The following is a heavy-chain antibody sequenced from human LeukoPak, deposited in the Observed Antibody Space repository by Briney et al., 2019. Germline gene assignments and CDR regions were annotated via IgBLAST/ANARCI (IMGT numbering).Heavy chain of an antibody. CDR3: AREPPESYLFDF. CDR2: LKLSAGST. CDR1: GYTFTSYY. Sequence: GASVKVSCKASGYTFTSYYIHWMRQTPGQGLEWMGILKLSAGSTIYVQKFQGRVTMTTDTSTSTVYMELSSLRSEDTAVYYSAREPPESYLFDFWGQGTLVTVSS. J-gene: IGHJ4*02. V-gene: IGHV1-46*01.